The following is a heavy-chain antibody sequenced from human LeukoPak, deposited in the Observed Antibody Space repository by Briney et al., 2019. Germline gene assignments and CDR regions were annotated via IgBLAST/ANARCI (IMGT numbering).Heavy chain of an antibody. D-gene: IGHD2-2*01. V-gene: IGHV3-21*05. J-gene: IGHJ4*02. CDR1: GFTFSSYS. Sequence: GGSLRLSCAASGFTFSSYSMNWVRQAPGKGLEWVSYISSSSSYIYYADSVKGRFTISRDNAKNSLYLQMNSLRAEDTAVYYCARVGGYCSSTSCPSDYWGQGTLVTVSS. CDR2: ISSSSSYI. CDR3: ARVGGYCSSTSCPSDY.